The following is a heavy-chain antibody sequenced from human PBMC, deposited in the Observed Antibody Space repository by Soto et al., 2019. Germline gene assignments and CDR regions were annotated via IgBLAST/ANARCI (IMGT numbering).Heavy chain of an antibody. J-gene: IGHJ4*02. CDR3: APPGEWLDGGADY. V-gene: IGHV3-30-3*01. Sequence: QVQLVESGGGVVQPGRSLRLSCAASGFTFSSYAMHWVRQAPGKGLEWVAVISYDGSNKYYADSVKGRFTISRDNSKNTRYLQMNSLRAEDTAVYYWAPPGEWLDGGADYWGQGTLVTVSS. D-gene: IGHD6-19*01. CDR2: ISYDGSNK. CDR1: GFTFSSYA.